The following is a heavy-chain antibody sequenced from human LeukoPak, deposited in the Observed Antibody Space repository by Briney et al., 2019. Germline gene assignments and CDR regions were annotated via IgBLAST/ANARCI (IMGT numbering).Heavy chain of an antibody. CDR1: GFTFSSYS. Sequence: GGSLRLSCAASGFTFSSYSMNWVRQAPGKGLEWVSSISSSSSYIYYADSVKGRFTISRDNAKNSLYLQMNSLRAEDTAVYYCARGRDTAMVTNWFDPWGQGTLVTVSS. CDR3: ARGRDTAMVTNWFDP. J-gene: IGHJ5*02. V-gene: IGHV3-21*01. D-gene: IGHD5-18*01. CDR2: ISSSSSYI.